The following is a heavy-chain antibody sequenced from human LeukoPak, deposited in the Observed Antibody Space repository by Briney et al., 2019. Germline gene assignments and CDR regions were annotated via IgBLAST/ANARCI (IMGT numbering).Heavy chain of an antibody. CDR3: ARPRYCTNGVCYVFDY. D-gene: IGHD2-8*01. Sequence: GGSLRLSCAASGFTFSSYWMSWVRQAPGKGLEWVANIKQDGSEKYYVDSVKGRFTISRDNAKNSLYLQMNSLRAEDTAVYYCARPRYCTNGVCYVFDYWGQGTLVTVSS. V-gene: IGHV3-7*03. J-gene: IGHJ4*02. CDR1: GFTFSSYW. CDR2: IKQDGSEK.